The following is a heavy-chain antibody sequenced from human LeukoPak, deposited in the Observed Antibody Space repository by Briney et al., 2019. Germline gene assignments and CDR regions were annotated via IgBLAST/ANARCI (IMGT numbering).Heavy chain of an antibody. V-gene: IGHV4-39*01. CDR2: IYYSGST. CDR3: AIQDTAMDPTSGLWVKIFDC. Sequence: SETLSLTCTVSGGSIRSSSYCWGWIRQPPGKGLDWIGSIYYSGSTYYNPSLKSRVTISVDTSKNQFSLKLSSVTAADTAVYYCAIQDTAMDPTSGLWVKIFDCWGQGTLVTVSS. J-gene: IGHJ4*02. D-gene: IGHD5-18*01. CDR1: GGSIRSSSYC.